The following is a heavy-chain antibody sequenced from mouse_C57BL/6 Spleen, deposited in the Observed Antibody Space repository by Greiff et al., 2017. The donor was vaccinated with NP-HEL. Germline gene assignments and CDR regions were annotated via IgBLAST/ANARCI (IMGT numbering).Heavy chain of an antibody. V-gene: IGHV1-82*01. CDR2: IYPGDGDT. CDR1: GYAFSSSW. D-gene: IGHD1-1*02. J-gene: IGHJ3*01. CDR3: VRGGDGAS. Sequence: QVQLQQSGPELVKPGASVKISCKASGYAFSSSWMNWVKQRPGKGLEWIGRIYPGDGDTNYNGKFKGKATLTADKSSSTAYMQLSSLTSEDSAVYFCVRGGDGASWGQGTLCTVSA.